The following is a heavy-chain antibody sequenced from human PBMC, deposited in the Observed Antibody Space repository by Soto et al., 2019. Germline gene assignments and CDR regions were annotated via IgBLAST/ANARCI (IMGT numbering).Heavy chain of an antibody. CDR3: ALPSCGGDCYSPFDY. V-gene: IGHV3-23*01. J-gene: IGHJ4*02. CDR2: ISGNSGKT. CDR1: GVGLSTYA. D-gene: IGHD2-21*02. Sequence: EVKLLESGGGFVQPGGSLRLSCTASGVGLSTYAISWVRQAPGKGLEWVSVISGNSGKTDYADSVKGRFSISRDKSENTVYLQMNRLRAEDTAVYYCALPSCGGDCYSPFDYLGQGTLVTVSS.